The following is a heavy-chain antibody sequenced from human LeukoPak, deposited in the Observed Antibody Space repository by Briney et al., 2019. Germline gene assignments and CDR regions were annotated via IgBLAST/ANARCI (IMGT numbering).Heavy chain of an antibody. CDR2: IKSKTDGGTK. CDR1: GFTISSKE. Sequence: PAGTLSCYCAAYGFTISSKEMNWVRQAPGKGLEWVGRIKSKTDGGTKDYAAPVKDTFTISRDDSKNTLYLQINSLNTEDTAVYYCTTDLLGACCFDYCGQGTLVTVSS. CDR3: TTDLLGACCFDY. V-gene: IGHV3-15*01. D-gene: IGHD1-26*01. J-gene: IGHJ4*02.